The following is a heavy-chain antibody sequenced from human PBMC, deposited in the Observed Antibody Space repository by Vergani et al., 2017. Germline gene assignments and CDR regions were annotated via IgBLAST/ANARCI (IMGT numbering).Heavy chain of an antibody. J-gene: IGHJ4*02. Sequence: QVQLVESGGGLVKPGGSLRLSCAASGFTFSDYYMTWIRPAPGKGLEWISYISGSGHTKSYADSVKGRFAISRDNAKNSLYLQMNNLRVADTAVYYCARDLLPGTLLLLAYWGQGTLISVSS. CDR2: ISGSGHTK. D-gene: IGHD1-7*01. CDR3: ARDLLPGTLLLLAY. V-gene: IGHV3-11*04. CDR1: GFTFSDYY.